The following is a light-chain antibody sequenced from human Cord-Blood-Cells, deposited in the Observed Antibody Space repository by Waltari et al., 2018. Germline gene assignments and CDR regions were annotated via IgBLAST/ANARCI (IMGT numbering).Light chain of an antibody. CDR3: QQSYSTPFT. CDR1: QRISSY. CDR2: AAS. V-gene: IGKV1-39*01. Sequence: DIQLTQSPSSLSASVGDRVTITCRASQRISSYLNRYQQKPGKATKLRIYAASSLHSAVPSRFSGNASGTDFPLTISSLQPEDFATYYCQQSYSTPFTFGPGTKVYI. J-gene: IGKJ3*01.